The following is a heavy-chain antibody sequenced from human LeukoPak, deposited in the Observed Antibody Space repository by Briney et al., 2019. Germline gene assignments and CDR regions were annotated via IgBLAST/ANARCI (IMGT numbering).Heavy chain of an antibody. V-gene: IGHV4-39*07. J-gene: IGHJ3*02. D-gene: IGHD3-22*01. CDR1: GGSISSSSYY. Sequence: PSETLSLTCTVSGGSISSSSYYWGWIRQPPGKGLEWIGRIPSSGSTNYNPSLKSRVTISVDTSKNQFSLKLSSVTAADTAVYFCARGPYSYDSSGAFDIWGQGTMVTVSS. CDR2: IPSSGST. CDR3: ARGPYSYDSSGAFDI.